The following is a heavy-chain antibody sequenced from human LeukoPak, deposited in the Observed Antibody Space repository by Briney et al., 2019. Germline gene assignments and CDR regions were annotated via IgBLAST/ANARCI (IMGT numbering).Heavy chain of an antibody. CDR2: ISFSSSTI. D-gene: IGHD6-6*01. CDR1: GFTFSSYS. V-gene: IGHV3-48*01. CDR3: AREAPRGTSSNPYYFDS. Sequence: GGSLRLSCAASGFTFSSYSMNWVRQAPGKGLEWVSYISFSSSTIYYADSVKGRFTISRDNAKNLLYLQMNSLRAEDTAVYYCAREAPRGTSSNPYYFDSWGQGTLVTVSS. J-gene: IGHJ4*02.